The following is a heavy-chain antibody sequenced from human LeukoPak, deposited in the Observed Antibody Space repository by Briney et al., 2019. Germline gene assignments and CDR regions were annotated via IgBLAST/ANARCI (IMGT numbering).Heavy chain of an antibody. V-gene: IGHV3-66*02. CDR1: GFTVSSNY. CDR2: IYSGGST. D-gene: IGHD4-17*01. Sequence: QPGGSLRLSCAASGFTVSSNYMSWVRQAPGKGLEWVSVIYSGGSTYYADSVKGRFTISRDNSKNTLYLQMNSLRAEDTAVYYCASDNGDYVHAFDIWGQGTMVTVSS. CDR3: ASDNGDYVHAFDI. J-gene: IGHJ3*02.